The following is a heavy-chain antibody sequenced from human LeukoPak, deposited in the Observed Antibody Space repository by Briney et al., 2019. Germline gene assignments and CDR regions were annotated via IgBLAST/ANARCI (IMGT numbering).Heavy chain of an antibody. D-gene: IGHD3-22*01. V-gene: IGHV1-8*01. Sequence: ASVKVSCKASGYTFTSYDINWVRQATGQGLEWMGWMNPNSGNTGYAQKFQGRVTMTRNTSISRAYMELSSLRSEDTAVYYCASDYYYDSSGYPHPGPDAFDIWGQGTMVTVSS. CDR3: ASDYYYDSSGYPHPGPDAFDI. J-gene: IGHJ3*02. CDR2: MNPNSGNT. CDR1: GYTFTSYD.